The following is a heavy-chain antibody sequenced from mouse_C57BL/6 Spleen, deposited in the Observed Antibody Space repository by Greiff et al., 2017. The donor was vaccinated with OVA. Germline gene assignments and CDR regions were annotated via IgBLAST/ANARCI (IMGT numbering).Heavy chain of an antibody. D-gene: IGHD2-2*01. CDR2: ISSGGSYT. CDR1: GFTFSSYG. V-gene: IGHV5-6*01. J-gene: IGHJ1*03. Sequence: EVQLVESGGDLVKPGGSLKLSCAASGFTFSSYGMSWVRQTPDQRLEWVATISSGGSYTYYPDSVKGRFTISRDNAKNTLYLQMSSLKSEDTAMYYCARHGVTTYWYFDVWGTGTTVTVSS. CDR3: ARHGVTTYWYFDV.